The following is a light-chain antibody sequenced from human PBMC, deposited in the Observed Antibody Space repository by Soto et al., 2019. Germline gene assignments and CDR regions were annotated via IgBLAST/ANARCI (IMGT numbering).Light chain of an antibody. V-gene: IGKV1-39*01. CDR1: QRVDSY. CDR2: AAS. CDR3: QQTYTSVAT. Sequence: EIRVTQSPSSLSASVGDSVTLSCQTSQRVDSYIHWYQHQSGKPPKLLIYAASTLQDGVPSRFSGGGSGTAFSLIITGLQPGDSATYYCQQTYTSVATFGQGTKAAIK. J-gene: IGKJ1*01.